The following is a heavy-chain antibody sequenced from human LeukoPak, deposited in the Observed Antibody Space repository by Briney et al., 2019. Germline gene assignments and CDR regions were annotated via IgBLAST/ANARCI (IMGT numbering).Heavy chain of an antibody. CDR2: IYHNGGT. CDR1: GGSISSSHW. CDR3: ASAPDLYYFDY. J-gene: IGHJ4*02. Sequence: SETLSLTCVVSGGSISSSHWWNWVRQPPGKGLEWIGEIYHNGGTNYSSSLKTRVTISVDKSKNQFSLILSSVTAADTAVYYCASAPDLYYFDYWGQGALVTVSS. V-gene: IGHV4-4*02.